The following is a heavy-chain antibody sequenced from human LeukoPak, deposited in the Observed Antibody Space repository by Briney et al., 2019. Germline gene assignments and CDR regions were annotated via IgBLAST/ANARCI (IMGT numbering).Heavy chain of an antibody. CDR1: GFTFDDYA. V-gene: IGHV3-9*01. CDR2: ISWNSGSI. D-gene: IGHD4-23*01. J-gene: IGHJ5*02. Sequence: GGSLRLSCAASGFTFDDYAMHWVRQAPGKGLEWVSGISWNSGSIGYADSVKGRFTIFRDNAKNSLYLQMNSLRAEDTALYYCAKGPKLQVVNNWFDPWGQGTLVTVSS. CDR3: AKGPKLQVVNNWFDP.